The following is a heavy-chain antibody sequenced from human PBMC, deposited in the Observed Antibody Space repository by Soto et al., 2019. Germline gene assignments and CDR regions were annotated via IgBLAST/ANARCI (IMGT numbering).Heavy chain of an antibody. CDR2: INPSGGST. D-gene: IGHD4-4*01. J-gene: IGHJ6*02. CDR3: ATRALQGLMEV. CDR1: GYTFTSYY. V-gene: IGHV1-46*01. Sequence: QVQLVQSGAEVKKPGASVKVSCKASGYTFTSYYMHWVRQAPGQGLVWMGIINPSGGSTSNAQKLQGRLNMIRDTSSSTVDMELSSLRSEDTGVYYCATRALQGLMEVWGQGTTVTVSS.